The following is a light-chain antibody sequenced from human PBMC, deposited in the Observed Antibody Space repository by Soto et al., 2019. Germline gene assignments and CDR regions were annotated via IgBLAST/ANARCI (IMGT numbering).Light chain of an antibody. CDR3: AAWADGLNGL. CDR2: SNN. J-gene: IGLJ2*01. Sequence: QSVLPQPPSASGTPGQRVTISCSGSSSNIGSNTVNWYQQLPGTAPKLLFYSNNQRPSGVPDRFSGSKSGTSASLAISGLQSEDGAEYYCAAWADGLNGLFGGGTKLTVL. V-gene: IGLV1-44*01. CDR1: SSNIGSNT.